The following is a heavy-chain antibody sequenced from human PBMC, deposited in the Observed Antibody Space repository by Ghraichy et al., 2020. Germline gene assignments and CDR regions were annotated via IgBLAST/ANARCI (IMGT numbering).Heavy chain of an antibody. D-gene: IGHD1-26*01. J-gene: IGHJ3*02. V-gene: IGHV3-74*01. CDR3: ARSGGGSYFFPDAFDI. CDR1: GFTFSSYW. CDR2: INSDGSST. Sequence: LSLTCAASGFTFSSYWMHWVRQAPGKGLVWVSRINSDGSSTSYADSVKGRFTISRDNAKNTLYLQMNSLRAEDTAVYYCARSGGGSYFFPDAFDIWGQGTMVTVSS.